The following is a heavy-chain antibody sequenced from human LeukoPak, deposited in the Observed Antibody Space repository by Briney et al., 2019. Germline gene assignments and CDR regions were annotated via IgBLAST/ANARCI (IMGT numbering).Heavy chain of an antibody. J-gene: IGHJ6*03. Sequence: SVKVSCKASGYTFTGYYMHWVRQAPGQGLEWMGGIIPIFGIPNYAQSFQGRLTMTSDESTSTIYMELRSLRFEDTAVYYCARTYYYGSGTYWYDYYYMDVWGKGTTVTVSS. CDR3: ARTYYYGSGTYWYDYYYMDV. CDR2: IIPIFGIP. V-gene: IGHV1-69*13. CDR1: GYTFTGYY. D-gene: IGHD3-10*01.